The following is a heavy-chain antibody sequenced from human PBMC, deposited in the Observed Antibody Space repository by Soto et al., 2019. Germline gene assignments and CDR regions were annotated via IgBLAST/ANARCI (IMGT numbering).Heavy chain of an antibody. J-gene: IGHJ4*02. CDR3: ARDGYCSGGSCFDY. D-gene: IGHD2-15*01. CDR1: GFTFSSYS. V-gene: IGHV3-48*02. CDR2: SSSSSSTI. Sequence: EVQLVESGGGLVQPGGSLRLSCAASGFTFSSYSMNWVRQAPGKGLEWVSYSSSSSSTIYYADSVKGRFTISRDNAKNSLYLQMNSLRDEDTAVYYCARDGYCSGGSCFDYWGQGTLVTVSS.